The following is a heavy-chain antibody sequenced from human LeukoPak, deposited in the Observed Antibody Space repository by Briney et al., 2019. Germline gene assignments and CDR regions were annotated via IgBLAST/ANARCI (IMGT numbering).Heavy chain of an antibody. CDR2: INPNSGGT. D-gene: IGHD3-22*01. Sequence: ASVKVSCKASGYTFTGYYMHWVRQAPGQGLEWMGWINPNSGGTNYAQKFQGRVTMTRDTSISTAYMELSRLRSDDTAVYYCARARGDYYDSSGSGLDYWGQGTLVTVSS. J-gene: IGHJ4*02. CDR1: GYTFTGYY. CDR3: ARARGDYYDSSGSGLDY. V-gene: IGHV1-2*02.